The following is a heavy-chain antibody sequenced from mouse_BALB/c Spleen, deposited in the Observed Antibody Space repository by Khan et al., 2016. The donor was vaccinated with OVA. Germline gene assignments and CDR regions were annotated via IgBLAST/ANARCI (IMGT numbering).Heavy chain of an antibody. CDR1: GYTFTTYW. V-gene: IGHV1-7*01. CDR3: TRDRIDY. J-gene: IGHJ2*01. Sequence: QMQLEESGAELAKPGASVKMSCKASGYTFTTYWMHWIKQRPGQGLEWIGYINPTSGYTDYNEKFKDRATLSADKSSSTAYMQLTSLTSEDSAVYYCTRDRIDYWGHGTTLTVSS. CDR2: INPTSGYT.